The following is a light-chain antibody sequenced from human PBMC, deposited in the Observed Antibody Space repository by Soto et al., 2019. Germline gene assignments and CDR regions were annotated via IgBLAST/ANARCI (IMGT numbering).Light chain of an antibody. CDR1: SSDIGGYNF. V-gene: IGLV2-14*01. J-gene: IGLJ1*01. CDR3: SSYTSSSTPYV. Sequence: QSVLTQPASVSGSPGQSITISCTGTSSDIGGYNFVSWYQQHPGKAPKLMIYAVSSRPSGVSNRFSGSKSGNTASLTISGLQAEEEADYHRSSYTSSSTPYVFGTGTKVTVL. CDR2: AVS.